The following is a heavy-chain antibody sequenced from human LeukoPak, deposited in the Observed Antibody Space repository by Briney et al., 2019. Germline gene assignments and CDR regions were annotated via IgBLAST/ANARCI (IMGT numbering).Heavy chain of an antibody. V-gene: IGHV1-18*01. J-gene: IGHJ4*02. CDR1: GYTFTSYG. CDR2: ISAYNGNT. Sequence: GASVKVSCKASGYTFTSYGISWVRQAPGQGLEWMGWISAYNGNTNYAQKLQGRVTMTTDTSTSTAYMELRSLRSDDTAVYYCARADSSGYYRDYFDYWGQGTLVTVSS. CDR3: ARADSSGYYRDYFDY. D-gene: IGHD3-22*01.